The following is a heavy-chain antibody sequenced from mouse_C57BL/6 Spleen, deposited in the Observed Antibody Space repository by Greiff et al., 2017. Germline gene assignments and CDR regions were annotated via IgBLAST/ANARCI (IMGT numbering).Heavy chain of an antibody. J-gene: IGHJ4*01. CDR1: GYSFTGYY. CDR2: IYPYNGVS. V-gene: IGHV1-31*01. D-gene: IGHD2-3*01. CDR3: ASQMGSGAMDY. Sequence: VQLKESGPELVKPGASVKISCKASGYSFTGYYMHWVKQSHGNILDWIGYIYPYNGVSSYNQKFKGKATLTVDKSSSTAYMELRSLTSEDSAVYYCASQMGSGAMDYWGQGTSVTVSS.